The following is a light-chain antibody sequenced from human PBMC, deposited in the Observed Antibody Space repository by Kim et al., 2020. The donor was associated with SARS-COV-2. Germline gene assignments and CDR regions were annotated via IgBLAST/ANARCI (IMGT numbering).Light chain of an antibody. CDR2: GKN. CDR3: NSRGEV. Sequence: SSELTQDPAVSVALGQTVRITCQGDSLRSYYASWYQQKPGQAPVLVIYGKNNRPSGIPDRFSGSSSGNTASLTITGAQAEDEADYYCNSRGEVFGGGTQLTVL. CDR1: SLRSYY. V-gene: IGLV3-19*01. J-gene: IGLJ2*01.